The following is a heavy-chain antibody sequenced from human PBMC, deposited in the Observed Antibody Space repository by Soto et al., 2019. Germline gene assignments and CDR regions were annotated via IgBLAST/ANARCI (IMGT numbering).Heavy chain of an antibody. Sequence: GESLKISCKGSGYSFTKYWIGWVRQMPGKGLEWMAIIYPDEFDTRYSPSFQGQVTISADNSISTAYLQWSSLKASDTAMYYCVRMGFSGGGYLSHSYYDSEIGLYGMDVWGQGTTVTVSS. CDR3: VRMGFSGGGYLSHSYYDSEIGLYGMDV. CDR2: IYPDEFDT. J-gene: IGHJ6*02. V-gene: IGHV5-51*01. D-gene: IGHD3-10*01. CDR1: GYSFTKYW.